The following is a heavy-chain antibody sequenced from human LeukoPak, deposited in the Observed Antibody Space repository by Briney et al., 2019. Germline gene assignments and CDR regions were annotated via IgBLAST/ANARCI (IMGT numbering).Heavy chain of an antibody. CDR2: ARAGPTET. CDR3: ARGDGFTLDF. CDR1: GYTFSAYA. D-gene: IGHD5-24*01. J-gene: IGHJ4*02. Sequence: ASVKVSCKASGYTFSAYAVHWVRQAPGQSLEWMGWARAGPTETPYSQKFQGRVTMTRDASANIAYMELSSLRSEDTAVYYCARGDGFTLDFWGQGTPVTVSS. V-gene: IGHV1-3*01.